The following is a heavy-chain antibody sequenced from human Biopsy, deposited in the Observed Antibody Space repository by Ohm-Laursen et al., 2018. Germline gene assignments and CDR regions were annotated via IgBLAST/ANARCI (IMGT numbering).Heavy chain of an antibody. V-gene: IGHV4-59*01. CDR1: GASFSGDY. D-gene: IGHD3-3*01. CDR3: ARLYRLDDYWNDDPPDAFDV. Sequence: SETLSPTCTVSGASFSGDYWSWIRQSPGRGLEWIGSISEGGSTYYNPSLRGRVTISVDASKNQFSLKLSSVTAADTAVFFCARLYRLDDYWNDDPPDAFDVWAQGTMVTVSS. CDR2: ISEGGST. J-gene: IGHJ3*01.